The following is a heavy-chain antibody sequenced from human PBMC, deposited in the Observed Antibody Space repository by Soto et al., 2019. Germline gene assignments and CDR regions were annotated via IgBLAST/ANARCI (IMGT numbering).Heavy chain of an antibody. CDR3: ARDYEFSLIQLWKNYGMDV. CDR2: ISSSGSTI. J-gene: IGHJ6*02. Sequence: QVQLVESGGGLVKPGGSLRLSCAASGFTFSDYYMSWIRQAPGKGLEWVSYISSSGSTIYYADSVKGRFTISRDNAKNSLYLQMNSLRAEDTAVYYCARDYEFSLIQLWKNYGMDVWGQGTTVTVSS. D-gene: IGHD5-18*01. CDR1: GFTFSDYY. V-gene: IGHV3-11*01.